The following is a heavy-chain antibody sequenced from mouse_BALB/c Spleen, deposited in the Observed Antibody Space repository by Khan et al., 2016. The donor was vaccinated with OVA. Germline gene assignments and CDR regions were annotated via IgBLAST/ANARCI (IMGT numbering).Heavy chain of an antibody. CDR3: TQPAYDVYYDY. CDR2: ISTYSGNT. CDR1: GYTFTDYA. J-gene: IGHJ2*01. D-gene: IGHD2-3*01. Sequence: QVRLQQSGPELVRPGVSVKISCKGSGYTFTDYAMHWVKQSHARSLEWIGLISTYSGNTNYRQKFKGKATMTVDKSSSTAYMELARLTSEDSAISYFTQPAYDVYYDYWGQGTTLTVSS. V-gene: IGHV1S137*01.